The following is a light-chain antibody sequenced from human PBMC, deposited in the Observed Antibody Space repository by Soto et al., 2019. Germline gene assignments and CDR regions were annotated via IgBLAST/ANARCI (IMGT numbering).Light chain of an antibody. V-gene: IGKV1-39*01. J-gene: IGKJ2*01. CDR3: QQSYIMSEGYT. Sequence: DIQVTQSPSSLSASAGDRVTITCRASQSISNHLNWYQQKPGKAPNLLIYAASSLQSGVPSRFRGSGSGTDFTLTITSLQPEDFAPCYCQQSYIMSEGYTFGQGTKLEIK. CDR1: QSISNH. CDR2: AAS.